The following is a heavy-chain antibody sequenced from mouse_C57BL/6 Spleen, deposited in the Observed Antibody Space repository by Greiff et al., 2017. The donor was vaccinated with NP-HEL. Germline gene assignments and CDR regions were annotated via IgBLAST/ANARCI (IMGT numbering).Heavy chain of an antibody. D-gene: IGHD2-4*01. CDR1: GYTFTEYT. J-gene: IGHJ4*01. Sequence: VQLQQSGAELVKPGASVKLSCKASGYTFTEYTIHWVKQRSGQGLEWIGWFYPGSGSIKYNEKFKDKATLTADKSSSMVYMELSRLTSEDSAVYLCARHERGPDYGEGGYAMDYWGQGTSVTVSS. CDR3: ARHERGPDYGEGGYAMDY. V-gene: IGHV1-62-2*01. CDR2: FYPGSGSI.